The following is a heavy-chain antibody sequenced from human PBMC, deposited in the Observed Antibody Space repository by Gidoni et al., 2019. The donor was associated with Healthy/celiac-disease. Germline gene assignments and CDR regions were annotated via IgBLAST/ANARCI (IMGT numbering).Heavy chain of an antibody. CDR3: AKDGGYSSSWFVGPEDYGMDV. CDR1: GFTFSSYA. V-gene: IGHV3-23*01. Sequence: EVQLLESGGGLVQHGGSLRLSCAASGFTFSSYAMIWVRQAPGKGLEWFSAISGSGGSTYYADSVKGRFTISRDNSKNTLYLQMNSLRAEDTAVYYCAKDGGYSSSWFVGPEDYGMDVWGQGTTVTVSS. D-gene: IGHD6-13*01. CDR2: ISGSGGST. J-gene: IGHJ6*02.